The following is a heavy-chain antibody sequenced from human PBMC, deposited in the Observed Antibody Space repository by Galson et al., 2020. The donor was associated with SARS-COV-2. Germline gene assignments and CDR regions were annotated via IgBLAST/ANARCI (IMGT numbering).Heavy chain of an antibody. J-gene: IGHJ4*02. Sequence: GESLKISCAASGFTFSSYAMSWVRQAPGKGLEWVSAISGSGGSTYYADSVKGRFTISRDNSKNTLYLQMNSLRAEDTAVYYCAKDLPAATKFWYYFDYWGQGTLVTVSS. CDR1: GFTFSSYA. CDR3: AKDLPAATKFWYYFDY. D-gene: IGHD2-2*01. CDR2: ISGSGGST. V-gene: IGHV3-23*01.